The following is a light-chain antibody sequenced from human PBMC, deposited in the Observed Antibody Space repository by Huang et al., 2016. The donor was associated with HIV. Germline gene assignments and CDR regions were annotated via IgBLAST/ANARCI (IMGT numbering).Light chain of an antibody. Sequence: EIVLTQSPDTLSLSPGERGALSCRASNNVTNDYLAWYQHKTGQAPRLLIYGSSGRATATPARFSGSGSGTDFSLTINTVEPEDFALYYCQQYSSSPWTFGPGTKLEIK. CDR3: QQYSSSPWT. CDR1: NNVTNDY. V-gene: IGKV3-20*01. J-gene: IGKJ1*01. CDR2: GSS.